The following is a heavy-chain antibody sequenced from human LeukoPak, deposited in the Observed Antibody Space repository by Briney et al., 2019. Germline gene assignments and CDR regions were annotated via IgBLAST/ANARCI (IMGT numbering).Heavy chain of an antibody. Sequence: GSVKVSCKVSGYTLTELSIHWVRQAPGKGPEWMGGFDPEDGDIIYAQKFEGRVTMTEDTPTDTAYMELTSLRSEDTAVYYCATRSRYSSGRYSPYYYYGMDVWGQGTTVTVSS. V-gene: IGHV1-24*01. CDR2: FDPEDGDI. CDR1: GYTLTELS. J-gene: IGHJ6*02. D-gene: IGHD6-19*01. CDR3: ATRSRYSSGRYSPYYYYGMDV.